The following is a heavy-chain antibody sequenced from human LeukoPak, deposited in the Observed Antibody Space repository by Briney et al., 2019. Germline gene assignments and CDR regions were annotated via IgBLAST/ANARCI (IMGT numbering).Heavy chain of an antibody. J-gene: IGHJ4*02. CDR2: INRSGSI. CDR3: TATPYRDGPLNY. CDR1: GESFNTDY. Sequence: KPSETLSLTCGVYGESFNTDYWTWIRQPPGKGLGWIGEINRSGSINYNPSLKSRVPMSEDTSKNQPSLTLPSMTAADTAVYYCTATPYRDGPLNYWGQGTLVTVSS. D-gene: IGHD5-24*01. V-gene: IGHV4-34*01.